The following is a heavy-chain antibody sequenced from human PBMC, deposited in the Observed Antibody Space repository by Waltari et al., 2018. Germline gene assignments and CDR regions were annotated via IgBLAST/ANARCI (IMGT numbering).Heavy chain of an antibody. D-gene: IGHD1-26*01. CDR1: GGSFGTYG. CDR3: AKRIVGGPFDV. Sequence: QVHLVQSGAEVRKPGSSVKVSCEASGGSFGTYGISWVRQAPGQGLEWMAGIIPSFGTPNYAQKFQGRVTVAADELTTTVYMELSSLRSDDTAVYFCAKRIVGGPFDVWGQGTMVTVSS. V-gene: IGHV1-69*12. J-gene: IGHJ3*01. CDR2: IIPSFGTP.